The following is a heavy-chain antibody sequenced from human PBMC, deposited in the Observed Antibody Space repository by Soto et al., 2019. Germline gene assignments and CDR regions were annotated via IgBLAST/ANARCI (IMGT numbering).Heavy chain of an antibody. D-gene: IGHD3-22*01. CDR2: INHSGST. V-gene: IGHV4-34*01. J-gene: IGHJ2*01. Sequence: QVQLQQWGAGLLKPSETLSLTCAVYGGSFSGYYWSWIRQPPGKGLEWIGEINHSGSTNYNPSLKSRVTLSVDTSKNQFSLKLSSVTAADTAVYYCARRRTRRPSPNDSSGYYRHWYFDLWGRGTLVTVSS. CDR1: GGSFSGYY. CDR3: ARRRTRRPSPNDSSGYYRHWYFDL.